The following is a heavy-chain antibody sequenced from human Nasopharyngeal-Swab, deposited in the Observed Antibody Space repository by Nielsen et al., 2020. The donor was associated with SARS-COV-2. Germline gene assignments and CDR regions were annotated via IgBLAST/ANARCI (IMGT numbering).Heavy chain of an antibody. D-gene: IGHD4-17*01. V-gene: IGHV3-7*01. CDR3: VRDVIATVTTPPDY. Sequence: GESLKISCAASGFTFSSYWMSWVRQAPGKGLEWVANIKQDGGKKNYVDSVKGRFTISRDNAKNSLYLQMNTLRAEDTAVYYCVRDVIATVTTPPDYWGQGTLVTVSS. CDR1: GFTFSSYW. CDR2: IKQDGGKK. J-gene: IGHJ4*02.